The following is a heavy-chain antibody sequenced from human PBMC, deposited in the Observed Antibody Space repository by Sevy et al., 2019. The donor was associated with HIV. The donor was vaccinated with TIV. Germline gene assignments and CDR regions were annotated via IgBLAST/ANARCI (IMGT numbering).Heavy chain of an antibody. J-gene: IGHJ6*02. CDR3: ARDSIPLVQGVIITPYYYGMDV. Sequence: ASVKVSCEASGYTFTSYRIYWVRQAPGQGLEWMGWISAYNGNTNYAQKLQGRVTMTTDTSTSTAYMELRSLRSDDTAVYYCARDSIPLVQGVIITPYYYGMDVWGQGTTVTVSS. CDR2: ISAYNGNT. D-gene: IGHD3-10*01. V-gene: IGHV1-18*01. CDR1: GYTFTSYR.